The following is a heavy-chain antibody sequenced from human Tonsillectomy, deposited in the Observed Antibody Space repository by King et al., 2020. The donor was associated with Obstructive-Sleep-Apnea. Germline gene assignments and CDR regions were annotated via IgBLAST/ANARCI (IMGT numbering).Heavy chain of an antibody. J-gene: IGHJ6*02. Sequence: LQLQESGPGLVKPSETLSLTCTVSGGSISSSSYYWGWIRQPPGKGLEWIGSIYYSGRTYYNPSLKSRVTISVDTSKNQFSLRLSSVTAADTAVYYCATIAARPYGLDVWGQGTTVTVSS. CDR3: ATIAARPYGLDV. D-gene: IGHD6-6*01. CDR1: GGSISSSSYY. V-gene: IGHV4-39*07. CDR2: IYYSGRT.